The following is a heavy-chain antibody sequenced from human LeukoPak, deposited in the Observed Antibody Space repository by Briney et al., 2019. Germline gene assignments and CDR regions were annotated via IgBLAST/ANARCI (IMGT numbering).Heavy chain of an antibody. CDR2: ISSSSSTI. Sequence: PGGSLRLSCAASGFTFSSYSMNWVRQAPGKGLEWVSYISSSSSTIYYADSVKGRFTNSRDNAKNSLYLQMNSLRAEDTAVYYCARDRQLLHGMDVWGQGTTVTVSS. CDR1: GFTFSSYS. V-gene: IGHV3-48*01. CDR3: ARDRQLLHGMDV. D-gene: IGHD2-15*01. J-gene: IGHJ6*02.